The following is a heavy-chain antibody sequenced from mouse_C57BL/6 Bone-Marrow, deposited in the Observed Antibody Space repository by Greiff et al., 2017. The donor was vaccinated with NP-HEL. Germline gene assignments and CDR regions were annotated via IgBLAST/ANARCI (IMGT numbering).Heavy chain of an antibody. CDR3: ARETMVRNYFDY. CDR1: GYTFTDYN. V-gene: IGHV1-22*01. Sequence: VQLQQSGPELVKPGASVKMSCKASGYTFTDYNMHWVKQSHGKSLEWIGYINPNNGGTSYNQKFKGKATLTVNKSSSTAYMELRSLTSEDSAVYYCARETMVRNYFDYWGQGTTLTVSS. J-gene: IGHJ2*01. D-gene: IGHD2-2*01. CDR2: INPNNGGT.